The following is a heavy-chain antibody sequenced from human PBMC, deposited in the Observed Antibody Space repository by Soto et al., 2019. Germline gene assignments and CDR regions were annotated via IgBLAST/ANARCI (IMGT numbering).Heavy chain of an antibody. CDR3: ERGNSWQLPFDY. CDR2: ISYSGST. Sequence: SETLSLTCTVSSDSISSYYWSWIRQPPGKRLEWIGYISYSGSTDYNPSLKSRVTISGDTSKNQFSLKVSSVTAADTAVYYCERGNSWQLPFDYWGQGTLVTVSS. V-gene: IGHV4-59*01. CDR1: SDSISSYY. J-gene: IGHJ4*02. D-gene: IGHD6-13*01.